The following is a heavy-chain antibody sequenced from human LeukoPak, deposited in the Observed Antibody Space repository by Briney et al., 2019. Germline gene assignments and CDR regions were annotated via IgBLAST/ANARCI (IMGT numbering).Heavy chain of an antibody. J-gene: IGHJ6*03. Sequence: SETLSLTCTVSGYSISSGYYWGWIRQPPGKGLEWIGSIYYSGSTYYNPSLKSRVTISVDTSKNQFSLKLSSVTAADAAVYYCARVIQRIGGYYYYMDVWGKGTTVTVSS. CDR1: GYSISSGYY. V-gene: IGHV4-38-2*02. D-gene: IGHD5-18*01. CDR2: IYYSGST. CDR3: ARVIQRIGGYYYYMDV.